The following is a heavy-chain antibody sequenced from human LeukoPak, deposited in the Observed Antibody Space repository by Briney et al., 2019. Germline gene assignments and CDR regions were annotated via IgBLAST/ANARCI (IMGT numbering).Heavy chain of an antibody. CDR3: AKERRRVDTAMVRSYYFEN. CDR1: GFTFSSSA. V-gene: IGHV3-23*01. J-gene: IGHJ4*02. Sequence: PGGSLRLSCAASGFTFSSSAMSWVRQTPGKGLEWVSSITGNGATTYYSGSVKGRFTISRDNSKNTLSLQMNSLRAEDTAVYFCAKERRRVDTAMVRSYYFENWGQGTLVTVSS. CDR2: ITGNGATT. D-gene: IGHD5-18*01.